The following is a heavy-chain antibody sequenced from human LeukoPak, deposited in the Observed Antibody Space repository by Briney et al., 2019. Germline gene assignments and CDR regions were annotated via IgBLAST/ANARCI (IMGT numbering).Heavy chain of an antibody. CDR1: GGSISSYY. J-gene: IGHJ4*02. Sequence: SSETLSLTCTVSGGSISSYYWSWIRQPPGKGLEWIGYIYYSGSTNYNPSLKSRVTISVDTSKNQFSLKLSSVTAADTAVYYCASNYYGSGSLDYWGQGTLVTVSS. V-gene: IGHV4-59*08. D-gene: IGHD3-10*01. CDR2: IYYSGST. CDR3: ASNYYGSGSLDY.